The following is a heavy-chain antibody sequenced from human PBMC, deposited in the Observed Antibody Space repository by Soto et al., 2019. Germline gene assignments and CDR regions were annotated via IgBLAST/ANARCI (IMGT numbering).Heavy chain of an antibody. CDR2: IYYTGST. CDR3: ARDDSSGWYYFDY. CDR1: GGSVSSGSYY. Sequence: QVQLQESGPGLVKPSETLSLTCTVSGGSVSSGSYYWSWFRQPPGKGLEWIGYIYYTGSTNYNPSLKSRVTRSVDTSKNQFSLKLSSVTAADTAVYYCARDDSSGWYYFDYWGQGTLVTVSS. D-gene: IGHD6-19*01. J-gene: IGHJ4*02. V-gene: IGHV4-61*01.